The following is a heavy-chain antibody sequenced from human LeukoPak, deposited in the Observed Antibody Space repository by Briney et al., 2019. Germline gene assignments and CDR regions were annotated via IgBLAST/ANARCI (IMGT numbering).Heavy chain of an antibody. Sequence: PGGSLRLSCAASGFTFSSYGMYWVRQAPDKGLEWVAFIRYDGSNKYYADSVKGRFTISRDNSKNTLYLQMNSLRAEDTAVYYCAKGNYYDSSGYYPGAFDYWGQGTLVTVSS. J-gene: IGHJ4*02. CDR1: GFTFSSYG. V-gene: IGHV3-30*02. CDR3: AKGNYYDSSGYYPGAFDY. CDR2: IRYDGSNK. D-gene: IGHD3-22*01.